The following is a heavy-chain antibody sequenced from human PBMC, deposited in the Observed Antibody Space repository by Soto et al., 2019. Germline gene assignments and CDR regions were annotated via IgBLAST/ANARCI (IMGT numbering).Heavy chain of an antibody. D-gene: IGHD3-9*01. V-gene: IGHV3-21*01. J-gene: IGHJ6*02. CDR3: ARGKYYDILTGYWGDYYYYYGMDV. CDR2: ISSSSSYI. Sequence: GESLRLSCAASGFTFSSYSMNWVRQAPGKGLEWVSSISSSSSYIYYADSVKGRFTISRDNAKNSLYLQMNSLRAEDTAVYYCARGKYYDILTGYWGDYYYYYGMDVWGQGTTVTVSS. CDR1: GFTFSSYS.